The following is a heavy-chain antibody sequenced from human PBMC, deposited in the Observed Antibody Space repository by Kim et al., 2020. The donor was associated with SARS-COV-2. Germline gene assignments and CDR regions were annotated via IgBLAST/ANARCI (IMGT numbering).Heavy chain of an antibody. D-gene: IGHD4-17*01. CDR1: GFTFSSYS. CDR3: ARDHGGDYGCD. V-gene: IGHV3-21*06. CDR2: ISSSSSYI. Sequence: GGSLRLSCAASGFTFSSYSMNWVRQAPGKGLEWVPSISSSSSYIYYADSVKGRFTISRDNAKNSLYLQMNSLRAEDTAVYYCARDHGGDYGCDWGQGTLVTVSS. J-gene: IGHJ4*02.